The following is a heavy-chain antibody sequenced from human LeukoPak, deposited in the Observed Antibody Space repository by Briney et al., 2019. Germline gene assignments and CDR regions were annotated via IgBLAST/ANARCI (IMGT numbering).Heavy chain of an antibody. V-gene: IGHV4-61*05. CDR1: GGSISSSSYY. D-gene: IGHD6-13*01. Sequence: SETLSLTCTASGGSISSSSYYWGWIRQPPGKGLEWIGRIHTSGSTNYNPSLKSRVTMSADTSKNQFSLKLSSVTAADTAVYYCASVPPYSSSWYFDAFDIWGQGTMVTVSS. CDR3: ASVPPYSSSWYFDAFDI. CDR2: IHTSGST. J-gene: IGHJ3*02.